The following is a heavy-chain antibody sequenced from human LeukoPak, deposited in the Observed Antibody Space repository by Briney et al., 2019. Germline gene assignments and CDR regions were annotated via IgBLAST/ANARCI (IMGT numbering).Heavy chain of an antibody. V-gene: IGHV4-59*12. J-gene: IGHJ5*02. Sequence: PSETLSLTCTVSGGSISSYYWSWIRQPPGKGLEWIGYIYYSGSTNYNPSLKSRVTISVDTSKNQFSLKLSSVTAADTAVYYCARESAPSITAAGTGWFDPWGQGTLVTVSS. D-gene: IGHD6-13*01. CDR1: GGSISSYY. CDR3: ARESAPSITAAGTGWFDP. CDR2: IYYSGST.